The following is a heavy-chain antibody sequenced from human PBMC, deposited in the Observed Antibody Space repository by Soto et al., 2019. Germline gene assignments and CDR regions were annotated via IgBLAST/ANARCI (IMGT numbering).Heavy chain of an antibody. Sequence: EVQLVESGGGLVQPGGSLRLSCAASGFTFSDHYMDWVRQAPGKGLEWAGRVRNIANSYTTEYAASVKGRFIISRDDSKNSLYLQMNSLKTEDSAVYFCARRVISGTHPLDYWGQGALVTVSS. D-gene: IGHD1-7*01. CDR3: ARRVISGTHPLDY. CDR1: GFTFSDHY. CDR2: VRNIANSYTT. V-gene: IGHV3-72*01. J-gene: IGHJ4*02.